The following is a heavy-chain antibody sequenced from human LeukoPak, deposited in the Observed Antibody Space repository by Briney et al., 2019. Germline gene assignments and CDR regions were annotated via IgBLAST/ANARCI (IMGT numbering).Heavy chain of an antibody. CDR3: ARDLDDYGDYVLDMAPNWFDP. D-gene: IGHD4-17*01. CDR1: GGSISSSSYY. CDR2: IYYSGST. J-gene: IGHJ5*02. Sequence: SETLSLTCTVSGGSISSSSYYWGWIRQPPGKGLEWIGSIYYSGSTYYNPSLKSRVTISVDTSKNQFSLKLSSVTAADAAVYYCARDLDDYGDYVLDMAPNWFDPWGQGTLVTVSS. V-gene: IGHV4-39*07.